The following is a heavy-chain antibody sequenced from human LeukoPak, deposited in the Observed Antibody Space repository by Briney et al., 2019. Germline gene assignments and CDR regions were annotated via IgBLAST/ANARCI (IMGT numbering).Heavy chain of an antibody. CDR3: AKDPRRYSRTGGYFDY. J-gene: IGHJ4*02. CDR1: GFTLSSYA. D-gene: IGHD6-13*01. V-gene: IGHV3-23*01. Sequence: GGSLRLSCAASGFTLSSYAMSWLRQARGEGLEWVSAISGSGGSTYYADSVKGRFTISRDNSKNTLYLQMNSLRAEDTAVYYCAKDPRRYSRTGGYFDYWGQGTLVTVSS. CDR2: ISGSGGST.